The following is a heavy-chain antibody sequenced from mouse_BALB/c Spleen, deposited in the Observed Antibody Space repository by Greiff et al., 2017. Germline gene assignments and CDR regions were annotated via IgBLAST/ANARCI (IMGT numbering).Heavy chain of an antibody. J-gene: IGHJ1*01. CDR3: ARKGAYYGNYWYFDV. D-gene: IGHD2-10*01. Sequence: VQLQQSGAELARPGASVKLSCKASGYTFTSYWMQWVKQRPGQGLEWIGAIYPGDGDTRYTQKFKGKATLTADKSSSTAYMQLSSLASEDSAVYYCARKGAYYGNYWYFDVWGAGTTVTVSS. CDR2: IYPGDGDT. V-gene: IGHV1-87*01. CDR1: GYTFTSYW.